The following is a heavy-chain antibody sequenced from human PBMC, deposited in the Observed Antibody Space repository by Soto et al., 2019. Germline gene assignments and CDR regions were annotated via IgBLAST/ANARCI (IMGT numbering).Heavy chain of an antibody. CDR2: IYYSGST. CDR3: ARGRGRGDLWSGYYTGDYFDY. Sequence: QVQLQESGPGLVKPSQTLSLTCTVSGGSIISGGYYWSWIRQHPGQGLEWIGYIYYSGSTYYNPSIKGRVPNSVATSRTLFSLTLSSVTAADAAVYYCARGRGRGDLWSGYYTGDYFDYWGQGTLVTVSA. J-gene: IGHJ4*02. D-gene: IGHD3-3*01. V-gene: IGHV4-31*03. CDR1: GGSIISGGYY.